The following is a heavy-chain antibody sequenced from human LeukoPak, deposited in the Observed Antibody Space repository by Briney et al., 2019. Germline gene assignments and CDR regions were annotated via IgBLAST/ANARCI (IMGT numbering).Heavy chain of an antibody. V-gene: IGHV3-30-3*01. CDR2: ISYDGSSK. Sequence: GGSLRLSCAASGYTFSRYIMHWVRQAPGKGLDWVAFISYDGSSKYYADSVKGRFTISRDNSKNTLYLEMNSLRVEDTAVYYCARDFHSRRYSDWWGQGTLVTVSS. CDR1: GYTFSRYI. D-gene: IGHD3-9*01. CDR3: ARDFHSRRYSDW. J-gene: IGHJ4*02.